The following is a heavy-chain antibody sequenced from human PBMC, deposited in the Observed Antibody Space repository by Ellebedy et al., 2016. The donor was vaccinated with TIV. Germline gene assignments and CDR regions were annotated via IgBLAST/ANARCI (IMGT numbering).Heavy chain of an antibody. J-gene: IGHJ5*02. CDR1: GGSLSSSNW. CDR3: AREALTNTYNLFDP. V-gene: IGHV4-4*02. D-gene: IGHD1-14*01. CDR2: IYHSGST. Sequence: MPSETLSLTCAVSGGSLSSSNWWSWVRQPPGKGLEWIGEIYHSGSTNYNPSLKSRVTISVDKSKNQFSLKLSSVTAADTAVYYCAREALTNTYNLFDPWGQGTLVTVSS.